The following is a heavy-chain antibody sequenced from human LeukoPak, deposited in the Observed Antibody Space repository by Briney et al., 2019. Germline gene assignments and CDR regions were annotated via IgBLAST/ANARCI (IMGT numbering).Heavy chain of an antibody. CDR1: GFTFDDYA. J-gene: IGHJ4*02. Sequence: PGRSLRLSCAASGFTFDDYAMHWVRQAPGKGLEWVSGISWNSGSIGYADSVKGRFTISRDNAKNSLYLQMNSLRAEDTAVYYCARDHRGYCSSTSCPEGYWGQGTLVTVSS. CDR2: ISWNSGSI. D-gene: IGHD2-2*01. CDR3: ARDHRGYCSSTSCPEGY. V-gene: IGHV3-9*01.